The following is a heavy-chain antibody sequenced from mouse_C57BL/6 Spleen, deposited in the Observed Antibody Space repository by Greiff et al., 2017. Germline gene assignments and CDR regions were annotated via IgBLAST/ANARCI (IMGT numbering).Heavy chain of an antibody. V-gene: IGHV1-82*01. CDR1: GYAFSSSW. J-gene: IGHJ4*01. Sequence: QVQLQQSGPELVKPGASVKISCKASGYAFSSSWMNWVKQRPGKGLEWIGRIYPGDGDTNYNGKFKGKATLTADKSSSTAYMQLSSLTSEDSAVYFCARSGRISARSYGNHAMDYWGQGTSVTVSS. CDR3: ARSGRISARSYGNHAMDY. D-gene: IGHD2-1*01. CDR2: IYPGDGDT.